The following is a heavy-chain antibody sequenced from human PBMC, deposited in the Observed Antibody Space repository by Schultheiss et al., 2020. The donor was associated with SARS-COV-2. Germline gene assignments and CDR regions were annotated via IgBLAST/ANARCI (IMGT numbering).Heavy chain of an antibody. Sequence: GGSLRLSCAASGFSFSDYAMSWVRLAPGKGLEWVSVFAGTGGSTYYTDSVRGRFTISRDNSKNMLYLQMDSLRAEDTAVYYCTREAHGMDVWGQGTTVTVSS. CDR2: FAGTGGST. CDR3: TREAHGMDV. CDR1: GFSFSDYA. V-gene: IGHV3-23*01. J-gene: IGHJ6*02.